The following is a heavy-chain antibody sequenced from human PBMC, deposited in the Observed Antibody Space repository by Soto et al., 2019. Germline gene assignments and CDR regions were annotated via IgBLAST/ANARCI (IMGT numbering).Heavy chain of an antibody. CDR3: ARFFGSPGDMVFDY. CDR2: INAGNGNT. CDR1: GYRLTSYA. V-gene: IGHV1-3*01. Sequence: ASVKVSCKASGYRLTSYAMHWVRQAPGQRLEWMGWINAGNGNTKYSQKFQGRVTITRDTSASTAYMELSSLRSEDTSVYYCARFFGSPGDMVFDYWGQGTLVTVSS. D-gene: IGHD3-3*01. J-gene: IGHJ4*02.